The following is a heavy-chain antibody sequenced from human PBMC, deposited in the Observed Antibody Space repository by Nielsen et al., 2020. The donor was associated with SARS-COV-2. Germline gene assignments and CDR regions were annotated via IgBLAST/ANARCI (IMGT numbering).Heavy chain of an antibody. J-gene: IGHJ5*02. CDR2: IYHIVST. V-gene: IGHV4-4*02. CDR3: ARAANWFDP. Sequence: WISQPTGKGLEWIGEIYHIVSTYYTPSLKSRVTISVDKSKNQFSLKLSSVTAADTAVYYCARAANWFDPWGQVTLVTVSS.